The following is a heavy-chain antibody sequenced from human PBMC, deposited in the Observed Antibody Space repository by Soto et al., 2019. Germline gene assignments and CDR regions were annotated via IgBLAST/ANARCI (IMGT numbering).Heavy chain of an antibody. J-gene: IGHJ4*02. CDR1: NGSFMGYY. V-gene: IGHV4-34*01. CDR3: ESLNGGRFLDKGDY. CDR2: INHFGSP. Sequence: QVQLHQWGAGLLKPSETLSLTCGVYNGSFMGYYWTWVRQPPGKGLEWIGEINHFGSPNYNPSLKSRFAISIDTSRQQFSLSLRSLTAADTAVYYCESLNGGRFLDKGDYWGQGILVTVSS. D-gene: IGHD3-3*01.